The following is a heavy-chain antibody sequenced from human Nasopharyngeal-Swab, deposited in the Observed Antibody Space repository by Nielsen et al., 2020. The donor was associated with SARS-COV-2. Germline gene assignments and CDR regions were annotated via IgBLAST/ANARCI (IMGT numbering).Heavy chain of an antibody. V-gene: IGHV3-49*04. D-gene: IGHD3-3*01. J-gene: IGHJ4*02. Sequence: GESLKISCTASGFTFGDYAMSWVRQAPGKGLEWEGLIRSKAYGGTTEYAASVKGRFTISRDDSKSIAYLQMNSLKTEDTAVYYCTRDDFWSGYYNYWGQGTLVTVSS. CDR3: TRDDFWSGYYNY. CDR1: GFTFGDYA. CDR2: IRSKAYGGTT.